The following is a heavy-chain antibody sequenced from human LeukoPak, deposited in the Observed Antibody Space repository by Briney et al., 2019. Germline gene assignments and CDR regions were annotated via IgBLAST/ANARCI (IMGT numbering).Heavy chain of an antibody. Sequence: SETLSLTCTVSGYPISGGYYWGWIGQPPGKGLEWIGSIHHSGSTYYNPSLKSRVTISVDTSKNQFSLKLSSVTAADTAVYYCAREPSGTLDYWGQGTLVTFSS. CDR3: AREPSGTLDY. D-gene: IGHD1-26*01. J-gene: IGHJ4*02. V-gene: IGHV4-38-2*02. CDR2: IHHSGST. CDR1: GYPISGGYY.